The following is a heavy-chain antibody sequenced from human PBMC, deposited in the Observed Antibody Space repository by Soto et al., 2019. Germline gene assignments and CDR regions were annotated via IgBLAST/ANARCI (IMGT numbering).Heavy chain of an antibody. CDR1: GGTFSSYA. CDR3: ARGFYYDSSGQNWFDP. J-gene: IGHJ5*02. D-gene: IGHD3-22*01. Sequence: GASVKVSCKASGGTFSSYAISWVRQAPGQGLEWMGGIIPIFGTANYAQKFQGRVTITADKSTSTAYMELSSLRSEGTAVYYCARGFYYDSSGQNWFDPWGQGTLVTVSS. V-gene: IGHV1-69*06. CDR2: IIPIFGTA.